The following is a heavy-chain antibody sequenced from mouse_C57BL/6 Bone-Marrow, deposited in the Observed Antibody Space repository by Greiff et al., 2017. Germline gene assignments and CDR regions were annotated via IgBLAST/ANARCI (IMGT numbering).Heavy chain of an antibody. CDR3: ARGGIYDGYYDWYFDV. CDR1: GFTFSDYG. D-gene: IGHD2-3*01. V-gene: IGHV5-15*01. CDR2: ISNLAYSI. Sequence: EVKLVESGGGLVQPGGSLKLSCAASGFTFSDYGMAWVRQAPRTGPEWVAFISNLAYSIYYADTVTGRFTISRENAKNTLYLEMSSLRSEDTAMYYCARGGIYDGYYDWYFDVWGTGTTVTVSS. J-gene: IGHJ1*03.